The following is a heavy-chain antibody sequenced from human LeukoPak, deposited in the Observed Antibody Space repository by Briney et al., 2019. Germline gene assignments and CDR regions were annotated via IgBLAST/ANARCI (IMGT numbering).Heavy chain of an antibody. CDR1: GFTFTRYA. V-gene: IGHV3-23*01. CDR2: ISASSGHT. J-gene: IGHJ4*02. Sequence: PGGSLRLSCAASGFTFTRYAMSWVRQAPGKGLEWVSVISASSGHTDYADSVKGRFTISRDNSKNTFYLQMNSLRAEDTAVYYCANDYGGYPLDYWGQGTLVIVSS. D-gene: IGHD4-23*01. CDR3: ANDYGGYPLDY.